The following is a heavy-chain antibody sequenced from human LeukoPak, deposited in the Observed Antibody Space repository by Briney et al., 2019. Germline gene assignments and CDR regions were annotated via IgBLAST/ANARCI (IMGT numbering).Heavy chain of an antibody. V-gene: IGHV4-34*01. CDR2: INHSGST. Sequence: SETLSLTCAVYGVSFSGYYWSWIRQPPGKGLEWIGEINHSGSTNYNPSLKSRVSISVDTSRNHLSLNLTSVTAADTAIYYCARGSRRTTAVRQYYYYGMDVWGQGTTVIVSS. CDR1: GVSFSGYY. CDR3: ARGSRRTTAVRQYYYYGMDV. D-gene: IGHD6-6*01. J-gene: IGHJ6*02.